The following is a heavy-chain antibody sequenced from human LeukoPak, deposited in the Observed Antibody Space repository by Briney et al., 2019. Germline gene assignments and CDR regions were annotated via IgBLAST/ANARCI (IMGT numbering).Heavy chain of an antibody. CDR2: IGGDGRT. Sequence: PGGSLRLSCAVSGFTFNDYAMNWVRQSPGKGLEWVSYIGGDGRTYYADSVKGRFTISRDNSKNTLYLQMNSLRAEDTAVYYCVRGDYGDYTLFDYWGQGTLVTVSS. D-gene: IGHD4-17*01. CDR1: GFTFNDYA. V-gene: IGHV3-23*01. J-gene: IGHJ4*02. CDR3: VRGDYGDYTLFDY.